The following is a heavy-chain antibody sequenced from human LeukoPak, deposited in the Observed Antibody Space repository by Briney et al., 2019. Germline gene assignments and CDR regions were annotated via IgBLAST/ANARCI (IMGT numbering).Heavy chain of an antibody. CDR3: ARACDSSSYRYYFDY. CDR2: IYYSGST. J-gene: IGHJ4*02. V-gene: IGHV4-31*03. Sequence: PSETLSLTCTVSGGSISSGGYYWSWIRQHLGKGLEWIGYIYYSGSTYYNPSLKSRVTISVDTSKNQFSLKLSSVTAADTAVYYCARACDSSSYRYYFDYWGQGTLVTVSS. CDR1: GGSISSGGYY. D-gene: IGHD6-13*01.